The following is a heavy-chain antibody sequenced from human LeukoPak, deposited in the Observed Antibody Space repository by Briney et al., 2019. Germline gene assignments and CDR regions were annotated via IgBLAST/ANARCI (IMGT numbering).Heavy chain of an antibody. CDR2: IDPSDSYT. D-gene: IGHD1-1*01. CDR1: GYIFTSYW. CDR3: ASTGVTGTTSPNAFDI. J-gene: IGHJ3*02. V-gene: IGHV5-10-1*01. Sequence: GESLQISCKGSGYIFTSYWISWVRQLPGKGLEWMGRIDPSDSYTNYSPSFQGHVTISADKSISTAYLQWSSLKASDTAMYYCASTGVTGTTSPNAFDIWGQGTMVTVSS.